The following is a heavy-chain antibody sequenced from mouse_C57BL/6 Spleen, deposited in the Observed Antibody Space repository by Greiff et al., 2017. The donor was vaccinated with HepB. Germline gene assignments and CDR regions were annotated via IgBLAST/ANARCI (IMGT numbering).Heavy chain of an antibody. CDR1: GYAFSSSW. Sequence: QVQLQQSGPELVKPGASVKISCKASGYAFSSSWMNWVKQRPGKGLEWIGRIYPGDGDTNYNGKFKGKATLTADKSSSTAYMQLSSLTSEDSAVYFCARNGYDGYLYYFDYWGQGTTLTVSS. CDR2: IYPGDGDT. J-gene: IGHJ2*01. CDR3: ARNGYDGYLYYFDY. V-gene: IGHV1-82*01. D-gene: IGHD2-3*01.